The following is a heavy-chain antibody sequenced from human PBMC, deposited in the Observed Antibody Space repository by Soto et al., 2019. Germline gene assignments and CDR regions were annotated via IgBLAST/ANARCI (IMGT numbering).Heavy chain of an antibody. Sequence: PSETLSLTCTVSGGSISSGGYYWSWIRQHPGKGLEWIGYIYYSGSTSYNPSLKSRVTISVDTSKNQLSLKLNSVTAADTAVYYCARVGQWLAFDYWGKGTLVTVSS. CDR2: IYYSGST. D-gene: IGHD6-19*01. CDR1: GGSISSGGYY. J-gene: IGHJ4*02. V-gene: IGHV4-31*03. CDR3: ARVGQWLAFDY.